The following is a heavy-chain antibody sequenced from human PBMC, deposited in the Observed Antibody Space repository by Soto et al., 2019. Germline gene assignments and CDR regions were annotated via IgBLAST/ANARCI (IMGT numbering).Heavy chain of an antibody. V-gene: IGHV3-15*07. CDR3: TPLALKYSSGWYEFSD. CDR1: GFTFSNVW. Sequence: EVQLVESGGGLVKPGGSLRLSCAASGFTFSNVWMNWVRQAPGKGLEWVGRIKSKTDGGTTDYAAPVKGRFTISTDDPKNTLYLQMNSLKTEDTAVYYCTPLALKYSSGWYEFSDWGQGTLVTVSS. D-gene: IGHD6-19*01. J-gene: IGHJ4*02. CDR2: IKSKTDGGTT.